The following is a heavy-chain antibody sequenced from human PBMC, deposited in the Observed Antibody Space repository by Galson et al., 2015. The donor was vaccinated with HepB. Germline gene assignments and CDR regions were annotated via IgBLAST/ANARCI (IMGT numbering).Heavy chain of an antibody. Sequence: SLRLSCAASGFTFGNAWMSWVRQAPGKGLEWVGRIKSKTDGGTTDYAAPVKGRFTISRDDSKNTLYLQMNSLKTEDTAVYYCTTEYYYDSSGYKYYGMDVWGQGTTVTVSS. D-gene: IGHD3-22*01. CDR2: IKSKTDGGTT. CDR3: TTEYYYDSSGYKYYGMDV. CDR1: GFTFGNAW. V-gene: IGHV3-15*01. J-gene: IGHJ6*02.